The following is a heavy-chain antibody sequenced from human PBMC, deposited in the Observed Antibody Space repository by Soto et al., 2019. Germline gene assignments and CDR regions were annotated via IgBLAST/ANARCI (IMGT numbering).Heavy chain of an antibody. CDR3: ARVTRIAVAGADAFDI. D-gene: IGHD6-19*01. CDR2: INPSGGST. V-gene: IGHV1-46*01. J-gene: IGHJ3*02. CDR1: GYTFTSYY. Sequence: GASVKVSCKASGYTFTSYYIHWVRQAPGQGLEWMGIINPSGGSTNYAQKLQGRVTMTRDTSTSTAYMELRSLRSDDTAVYYCARVTRIAVAGADAFDIWGQGTMVTVSS.